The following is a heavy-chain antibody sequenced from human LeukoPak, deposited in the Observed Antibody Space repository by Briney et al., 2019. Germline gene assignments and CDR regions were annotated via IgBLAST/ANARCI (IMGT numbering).Heavy chain of an antibody. CDR1: GFTFRDFW. J-gene: IGHJ4*02. V-gene: IGHV3-9*01. CDR2: ISWNSGSI. Sequence: GGSLRLSCEVSGFTFRDFWMNWVRQAPGKGLEWVSGISWNSGSIGYADSVKGRFTISRDNAKNSLYLQMNSLRAEDTALYYCAKDKGSGSQTPHFDYWGQGTLVTVSS. CDR3: AKDKGSGSQTPHFDY. D-gene: IGHD1-26*01.